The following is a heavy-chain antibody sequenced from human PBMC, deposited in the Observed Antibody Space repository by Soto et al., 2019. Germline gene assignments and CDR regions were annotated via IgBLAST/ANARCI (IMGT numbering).Heavy chain of an antibody. V-gene: IGHV3-11*01. J-gene: IGHJ6*03. CDR1: GFPLSDYY. CDR2: ISSSGTID. CDR3: ARRTMGNYYYMDV. D-gene: IGHD3-10*01. Sequence: QVQLVESGGGLVKPGGSLRLSCVASGFPLSDYYMGWIRQAPGKGLEGVSYISSSGTIDNYADSVKGRFTISRDNAKNSLFLQMNGLRAEDTAVYYCARRTMGNYYYMDVWGKGTTVTVSS.